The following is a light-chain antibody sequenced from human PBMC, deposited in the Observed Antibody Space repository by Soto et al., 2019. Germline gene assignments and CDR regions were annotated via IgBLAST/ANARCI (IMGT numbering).Light chain of an antibody. V-gene: IGKV1-27*01. Sequence: DIQLTQSPSSLSASVGDRITITCRASQGISTYLAWYQQKPGKVPKFLIFAASTLHSGVPSRFSGSGSGTDFTLTISSLHPDDVATYYCQNYNRVPWTFGQGPKVDIK. CDR2: AAS. CDR1: QGISTY. J-gene: IGKJ1*01. CDR3: QNYNRVPWT.